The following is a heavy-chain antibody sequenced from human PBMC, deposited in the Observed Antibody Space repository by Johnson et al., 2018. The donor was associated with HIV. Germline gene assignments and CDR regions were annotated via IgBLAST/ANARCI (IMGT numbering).Heavy chain of an antibody. CDR1: GFTFDDYG. V-gene: IGHV3-20*04. Sequence: EVQLVESGGGLVQPGGSLRLSCAASGFTFDDYGMSWVRQAPGKGLEWVSGINWNGGSTGYADSVKGRFTISRDNAKNSLYLQMNSLRAEDTALYYCARVRRGSNLGAFDIWGQGTMVTVSS. CDR2: INWNGGST. CDR3: ARVRRGSNLGAFDI. D-gene: IGHD2-15*01. J-gene: IGHJ3*02.